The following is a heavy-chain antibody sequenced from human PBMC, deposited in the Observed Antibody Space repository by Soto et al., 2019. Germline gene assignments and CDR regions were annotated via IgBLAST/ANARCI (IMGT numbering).Heavy chain of an antibody. J-gene: IGHJ4*02. Sequence: SETLSLTCTVSVGSISICNHYWVWIRQPPGKGLEWIGSTYYSGSIHYNPSLKSRVAISVDTSKNQFSLKLSSVTAADTAMYFCARHFGSYSSCWSVSDWGQGILVTVSS. CDR1: VGSISICNHY. V-gene: IGHV4-39*01. D-gene: IGHD6-19*01. CDR2: TYYSGSI. CDR3: ARHFGSYSSCWSVSD.